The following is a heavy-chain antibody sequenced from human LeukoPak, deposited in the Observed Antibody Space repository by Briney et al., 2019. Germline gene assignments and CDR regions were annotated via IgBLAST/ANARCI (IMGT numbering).Heavy chain of an antibody. CDR2: ISSGSGYI. CDR1: GFTFTSYA. J-gene: IGHJ4*02. V-gene: IGHV3-21*01. Sequence: AGGSLRLSCAASGFTFTSYAMNWVRQAPGKGLGWVSSISSGSGYIYYADSVKGRFTISRDNAKNSLYLQMNSLRAEDTAVYYCARAPVTPEYYFDYWAQGTLVTVSS. D-gene: IGHD2-21*02. CDR3: ARAPVTPEYYFDY.